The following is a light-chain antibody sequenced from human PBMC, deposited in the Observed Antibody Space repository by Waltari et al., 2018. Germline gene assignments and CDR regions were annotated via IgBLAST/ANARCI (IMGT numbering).Light chain of an antibody. V-gene: IGKV1-5*01. CDR2: DAS. CDR1: QSVSGW. Sequence: DIQMTLSPSTLSASVGDRVTSSCRASQSVSGWLAWYQQKPGKAPKLLIYDASSLESGVPSRFRGSGSATEFTLTISSLQPDDFATYYCQQYDNYSPTTFGQGTKVEVK. CDR3: QQYDNYSPTT. J-gene: IGKJ1*01.